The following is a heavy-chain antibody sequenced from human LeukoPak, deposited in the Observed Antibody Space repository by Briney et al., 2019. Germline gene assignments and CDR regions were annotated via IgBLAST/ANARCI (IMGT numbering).Heavy chain of an antibody. CDR3: ARGFNVPSYYYDSSGWRRAFDI. J-gene: IGHJ3*02. CDR1: GGSISSYY. V-gene: IGHV4-34*01. Sequence: PSETLSLTCTVSGGSISSYYWSWIRQPPGKGLEWIGEINHSGSTNYNPSLKSRVTISVDTSKNQFSLKLSSVTAADTAVYYCARGFNVPSYYYDSSGWRRAFDIWGQGTMVTVSS. D-gene: IGHD3-22*01. CDR2: INHSGST.